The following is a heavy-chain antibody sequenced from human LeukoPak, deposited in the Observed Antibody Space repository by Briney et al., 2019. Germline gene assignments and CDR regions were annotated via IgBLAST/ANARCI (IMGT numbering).Heavy chain of an antibody. CDR3: ARVPGMFPGYYYMDV. CDR1: GGSISSGSYY. Sequence: SETLSLTCTVSGGSISSGSYYWSWIRQPAGKGLEWIGRIYTSGSTNYNPSLKSRITISVDTSKNQFSLKLSSVTAADTAVYYCARVPGMFPGYYYMDVWGKGTTVTISS. J-gene: IGHJ6*03. V-gene: IGHV4-61*02. D-gene: IGHD3-10*02. CDR2: IYTSGST.